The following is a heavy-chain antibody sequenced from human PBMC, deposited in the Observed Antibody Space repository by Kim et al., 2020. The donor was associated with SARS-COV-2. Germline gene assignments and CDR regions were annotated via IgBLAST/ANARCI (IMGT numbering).Heavy chain of an antibody. CDR3: ARDRITMVRGVISRFGAAGYYYYGMDV. CDR1: GFTFSDYY. Sequence: GGSLRLSCAASGFTFSDYYMSWIRQAPGKGLEWVSYISSSSSYTNYADSVKGRFTISRDNAKNSLYLQMNSLRAEDMAVYYCARDRITMVRGVISRFGAAGYYYYGMDVWGQGTTVTVSS. D-gene: IGHD3-10*01. CDR2: ISSSSSYT. V-gene: IGHV3-11*05. J-gene: IGHJ6*02.